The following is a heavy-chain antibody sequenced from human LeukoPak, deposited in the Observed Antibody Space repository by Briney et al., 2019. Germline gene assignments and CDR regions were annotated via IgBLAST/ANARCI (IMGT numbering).Heavy chain of an antibody. V-gene: IGHV3-23*01. CDR3: AKTTYYYDSSGYHFGGFDY. Sequence: HPGGSLRLSCAASGFTFSSYAMSWARQAPGKGLEWVSAISGSGGSTYYADSVKGRFTISRDNSKNTLYLQMNSLRAEDTAVYYCAKTTYYYDSSGYHFGGFDYWGQGTLVTVSS. CDR2: ISGSGGST. J-gene: IGHJ4*02. CDR1: GFTFSSYA. D-gene: IGHD3-22*01.